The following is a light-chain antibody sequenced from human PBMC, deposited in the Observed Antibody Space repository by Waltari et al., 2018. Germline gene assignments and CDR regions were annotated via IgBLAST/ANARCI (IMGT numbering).Light chain of an antibody. CDR3: NSRDTSGNHVV. Sequence: SSELTQDPAVSVALGQTVRITCQGDSLRSYYASWYRQEPGQAPVLVLYGKNNRPSGIPYRFSGSSSGNTAALTISGAHAEDESDYYCNSRDTSGNHVVFGGGTKLTVL. V-gene: IGLV3-19*01. CDR2: GKN. CDR1: SLRSYY. J-gene: IGLJ2*01.